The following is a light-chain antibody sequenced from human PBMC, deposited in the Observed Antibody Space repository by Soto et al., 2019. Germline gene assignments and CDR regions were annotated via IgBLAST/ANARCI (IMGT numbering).Light chain of an antibody. CDR2: DAS. Sequence: EIGLTQSPGTLSLSPGQRATLSCRASQSVSSSYLAWYQQKPGQAPRLLIYDASSRATGIADRFSGSGSGTDFTLIISRLEPEDFAVYYCQQYGSSPLTFGGGTKVDIK. J-gene: IGKJ4*01. CDR1: QSVSSSY. CDR3: QQYGSSPLT. V-gene: IGKV3-20*01.